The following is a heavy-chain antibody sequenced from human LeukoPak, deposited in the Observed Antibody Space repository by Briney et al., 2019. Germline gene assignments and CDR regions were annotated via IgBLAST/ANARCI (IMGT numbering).Heavy chain of an antibody. CDR2: MNPITGNT. D-gene: IGHD6-6*01. J-gene: IGHJ6*03. CDR3: ARKRYSSSSNYYYMDV. V-gene: IGHV1-8*03. Sequence: ASVKVSCKASGYTFTSYDINWVRQATGQGLEWMGWMNPITGNTGYAQKLQGRVTISKNTSISTAYMELSSLRSEDTAVYYCARKRYSSSSNYYYMDVWGRGTTVTVSS. CDR1: GYTFTSYD.